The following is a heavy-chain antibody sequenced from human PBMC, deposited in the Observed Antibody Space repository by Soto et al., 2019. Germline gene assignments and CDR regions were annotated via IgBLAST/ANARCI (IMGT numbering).Heavy chain of an antibody. D-gene: IGHD5-12*01. CDR2: IYYSGST. CDR3: ASVEMATNQIDY. J-gene: IGHJ4*02. V-gene: IGHV4-30-4*01. CDR1: GGSIISGDYY. Sequence: SETLSLTCTVSGGSIISGDYYWIWIRQPPGKGLEWIGYIYYSGSTYYNPSLKSRVTISVDTSKNQFSLKLSSVTAADTAVYYCASVEMATNQIDYWGQGTLVTVSS.